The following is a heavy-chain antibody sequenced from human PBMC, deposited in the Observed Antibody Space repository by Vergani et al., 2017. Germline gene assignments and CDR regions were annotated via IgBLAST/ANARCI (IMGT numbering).Heavy chain of an antibody. Sequence: QVQLVESGGGLVKPGGSLRLSCAASGFTFSDYYMSWIRQAPGKGLEWVSYISSSSSYTNYADSVKGRFTISRDNAKNSLYLQMNSLRAEDTAVYYCAKTVVRYYYYYGMDVWGQGTTVTVSS. CDR3: AKTVVRYYYYYGMDV. J-gene: IGHJ6*02. CDR2: ISSSSSYT. CDR1: GFTFSDYY. V-gene: IGHV3-11*05. D-gene: IGHD3-10*01.